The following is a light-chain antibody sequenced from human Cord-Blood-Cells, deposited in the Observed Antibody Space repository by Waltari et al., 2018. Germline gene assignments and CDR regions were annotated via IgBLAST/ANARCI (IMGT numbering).Light chain of an antibody. CDR1: QSVLYSSNNKNY. V-gene: IGKV4-1*01. Sequence: DIVMTQSPDPLAVSLGARAPINCKSSQSVLYSSNNKNYLAWYQQKPGQPPKLLIYWASTRESGVPYRFSGSGSGTDFTLTISSLQAEDVAVYYCQQYYSTPRTFGQGTKVEIK. J-gene: IGKJ1*01. CDR2: WAS. CDR3: QQYYSTPRT.